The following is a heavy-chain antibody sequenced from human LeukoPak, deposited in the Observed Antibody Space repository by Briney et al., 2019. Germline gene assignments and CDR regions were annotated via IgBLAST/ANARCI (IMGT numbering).Heavy chain of an antibody. CDR1: GGSISSSSYY. D-gene: IGHD3-22*01. V-gene: IGHV4-39*01. CDR3: ARLYYYDSSGYYFDY. J-gene: IGHJ4*02. CDR2: IYYSGGT. Sequence: SETLSLTCTVSGGSISSSSYYWGWIRQPPGKGLEWIGSIYYSGGTYYNPSLKSRVTISVDTSKNQFSLKLSSVTAADTAVYYCARLYYYDSSGYYFDYWGQGTLVTVSS.